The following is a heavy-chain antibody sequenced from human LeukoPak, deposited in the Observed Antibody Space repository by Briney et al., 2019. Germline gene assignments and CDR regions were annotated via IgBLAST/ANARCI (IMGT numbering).Heavy chain of an antibody. V-gene: IGHV3-23*01. J-gene: IGHJ1*01. Sequence: GGSLRLSCAASGFTFSSYAMSWVRQAPGKGLEWVSAIGGSGVNTQNADSVEGRITISRDNPKNTLYLQVNSLRVEDSAMYYCAKHGGTTGTTRYFQNWGQGTLVTVSS. CDR3: AKHGGTTGTTRYFQN. CDR2: IGGSGVNT. D-gene: IGHD1-1*01. CDR1: GFTFSSYA.